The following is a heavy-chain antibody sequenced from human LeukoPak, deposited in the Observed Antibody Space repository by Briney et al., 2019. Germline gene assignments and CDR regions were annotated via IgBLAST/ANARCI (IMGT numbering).Heavy chain of an antibody. CDR3: AREEIRGYSYGYI. V-gene: IGHV4-59*01. Sequence: KPSETLSLTCTVSGGSISSYYWRWIRQPPGKGLEWIGYIYYSGSTNYNPSLKSQVTISVDTSKNHFSLKLSSVTAADTAVYYCAREEIRGYSYGYIWGQGTMVTVSS. CDR2: IYYSGST. CDR1: GGSISSYY. J-gene: IGHJ3*02. D-gene: IGHD5-18*01.